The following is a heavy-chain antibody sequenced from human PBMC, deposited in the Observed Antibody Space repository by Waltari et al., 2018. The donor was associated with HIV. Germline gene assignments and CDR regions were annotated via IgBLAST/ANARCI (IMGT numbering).Heavy chain of an antibody. Sequence: QVQLVQSGAEVKKPGASVKVSCKASGYTFTSYAMHWVRQAPGHRLEWMGWINAGNGNTKYSQKFQGRVTITRDTSASTAYMELSSLRSEDTAVYYCARWARGGAAAGYYYYYYGMDVWGQGTTVTVSS. CDR2: INAGNGNT. CDR1: GYTFTSYA. J-gene: IGHJ6*02. V-gene: IGHV1-3*01. CDR3: ARWARGGAAAGYYYYYYGMDV. D-gene: IGHD6-13*01.